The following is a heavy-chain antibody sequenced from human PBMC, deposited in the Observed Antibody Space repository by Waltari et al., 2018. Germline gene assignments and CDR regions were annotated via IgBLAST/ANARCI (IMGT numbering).Heavy chain of an antibody. D-gene: IGHD3-3*01. J-gene: IGHJ4*02. CDR1: GGSISSSSYY. V-gene: IGHV4-39*01. CDR3: ARRGYDFWSGYYRY. CDR2: IYYSGST. Sequence: QLQLQESGPGLVKPSETLSLTCTVSGGSISSSSYYWGWIRQPPGKGLEWIGSIYYSGSTYYNPSLKSRVTISVDTSKNQFSLKLSSVTAADTAVYYCARRGYDFWSGYYRYWGQGTLVTVSS.